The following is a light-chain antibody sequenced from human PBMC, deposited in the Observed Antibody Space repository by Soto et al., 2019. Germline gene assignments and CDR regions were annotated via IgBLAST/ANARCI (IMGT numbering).Light chain of an antibody. CDR1: SSDVGFYNY. Sequence: SVLTQPASVSGSPGQSITISCTGTSSDVGFYNYVSWYQQHPGKAPKLMIYEVSNRPSGVSNRFSGSKSGNTASLTISGLQAEDEADYYCSSYRSSSTLYVFGTGTKVTVL. V-gene: IGLV2-14*01. J-gene: IGLJ1*01. CDR3: SSYRSSSTLYV. CDR2: EVS.